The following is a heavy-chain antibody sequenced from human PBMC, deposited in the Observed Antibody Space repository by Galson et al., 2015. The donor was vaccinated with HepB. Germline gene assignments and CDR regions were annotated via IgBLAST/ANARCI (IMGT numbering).Heavy chain of an antibody. CDR3: ARDTRSSGWYYVSYYFDY. Sequence: SVKVSCKASGYTFTSYGISWVRQAPGQGLEWMGWISAYNGNTNYAQKLQGRVTMTTDTSTSTAYMELRSLRSDDTAVYYCARDTRSSGWYYVSYYFDYWGQGTLVTVSS. CDR1: GYTFTSYG. J-gene: IGHJ4*02. CDR2: ISAYNGNT. V-gene: IGHV1-18*01. D-gene: IGHD6-19*01.